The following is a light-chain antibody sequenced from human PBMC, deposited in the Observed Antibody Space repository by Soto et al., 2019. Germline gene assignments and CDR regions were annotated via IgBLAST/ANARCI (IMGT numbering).Light chain of an antibody. J-gene: IGKJ5*01. V-gene: IGKV3-11*01. CDR2: DIS. CDR3: QQRSNRIT. Sequence: EFVLTHSPATLSLSPGYRAILSFRASQSVAGSLAWYQQKPGQAPRLLIYDISTRAAAIPARFSGSGSGTDFTLTVSSLEPEDFALYYCQQRSNRITFGQGTRLEIK. CDR1: QSVAGS.